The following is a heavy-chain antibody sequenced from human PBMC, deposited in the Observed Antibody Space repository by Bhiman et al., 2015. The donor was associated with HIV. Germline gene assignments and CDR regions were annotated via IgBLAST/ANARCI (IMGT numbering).Heavy chain of an antibody. J-gene: IGHJ4*02. D-gene: IGHD1-7*01. CDR2: ISYDGSEK. V-gene: IGHV3-30-3*01. Sequence: QLQLVESGGNMVQPGRSLTVSCVASGFIFSNYAMHWVRQAPGKGLEWVAAISYDGSEKYHADSVKGRFTISRDNSKNSLYLQMNSLRVEDTAVYYCARGKLELRRLSSYYDYWGQGTLVTVSS. CDR1: GFIFSNYA. CDR3: ARGKLELRRLSSYYDY.